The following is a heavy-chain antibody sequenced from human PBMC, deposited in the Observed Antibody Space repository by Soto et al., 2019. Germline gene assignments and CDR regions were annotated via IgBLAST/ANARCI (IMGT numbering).Heavy chain of an antibody. CDR2: IYYSGTT. CDR3: AAVAVPWAFDY. J-gene: IGHJ4*02. D-gene: IGHD6-19*01. V-gene: IGHV4-39*07. Sequence: SETLSLTCAVSGGSVSSSSYYWGWIRQAPGKGLEWIGSIYYSGTTYYNPSLKSRVTISVDTSKNQFSLKLSSVTAADTALYYCAAVAVPWAFDYWGQGTLVTVSS. CDR1: GGSVSSSSYY.